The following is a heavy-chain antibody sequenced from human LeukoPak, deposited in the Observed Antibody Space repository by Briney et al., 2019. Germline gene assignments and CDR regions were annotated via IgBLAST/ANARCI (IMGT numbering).Heavy chain of an antibody. Sequence: PSETLSLTCAVYGGSFSGYYWSWIRQPPGKRLEWIGYIYYSGSTIYNPSLKSRVTISVDTSKNQVSLELSSVTAADTAVYYCARGRYFDWLPSNWFDPWGQGTLVTVSS. CDR3: ARGRYFDWLPSNWFDP. J-gene: IGHJ5*02. CDR2: IYYSGST. V-gene: IGHV4-59*01. D-gene: IGHD3-9*01. CDR1: GGSFSGYY.